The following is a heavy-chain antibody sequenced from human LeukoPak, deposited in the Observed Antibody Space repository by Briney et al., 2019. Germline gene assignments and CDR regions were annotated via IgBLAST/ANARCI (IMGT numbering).Heavy chain of an antibody. CDR2: IYYSGST. Sequence: SETLSLTCTVSGGSISGSSYYWGWIRQPPGKGLEWIGSIYYSGSTYYNPSLKSRVTISVDTSKNQFSLKLSSVTAADTAVYYCASGKETTDYYDSSGYLYYFDYWGQGTLVTVSS. J-gene: IGHJ4*02. V-gene: IGHV4-39*01. CDR3: ASGKETTDYYDSSGYLYYFDY. D-gene: IGHD3-22*01. CDR1: GGSISGSSYY.